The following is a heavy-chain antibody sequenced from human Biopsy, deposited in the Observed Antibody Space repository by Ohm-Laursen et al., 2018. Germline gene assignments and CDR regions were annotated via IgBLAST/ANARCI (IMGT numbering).Heavy chain of an antibody. Sequence: SSVKVSCNASGYNFNSYGISWVRQAPGQGLEWMGRISGYNGNTLYAQKFQHRVTMTTDTSTSTAYMELRSLTSDDTAVYYCARISITRLLDYWGQGTLVTVSS. J-gene: IGHJ4*02. CDR3: ARISITRLLDY. CDR2: ISGYNGNT. CDR1: GYNFNSYG. D-gene: IGHD3-3*01. V-gene: IGHV1-18*01.